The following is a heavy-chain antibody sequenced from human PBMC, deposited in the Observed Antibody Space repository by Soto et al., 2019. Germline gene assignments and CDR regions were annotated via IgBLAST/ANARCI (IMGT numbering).Heavy chain of an antibody. CDR3: ARTTWGGYYYTTFYFDY. V-gene: IGHV3-7*01. Sequence: EVQLVESGGGLVQPGGSLRLSCAVSGFTFGSYWMTWVRQAPGKGLEWVANIKQDGSEKDSVDSVKGRFTISRDNAKNSLYLQRNCLRDEDTAVYYCARTTWGGYYYTTFYFDYWGQGTLVTVSS. CDR1: GFTFGSYW. CDR2: IKQDGSEK. J-gene: IGHJ4*02. D-gene: IGHD3-22*01.